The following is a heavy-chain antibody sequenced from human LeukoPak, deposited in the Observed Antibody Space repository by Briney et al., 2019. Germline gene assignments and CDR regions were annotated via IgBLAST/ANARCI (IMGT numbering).Heavy chain of an antibody. V-gene: IGHV3-30-3*01. J-gene: IGHJ1*01. D-gene: IGHD3-10*02. Sequence: PGGSLRLSCAASGFILSRYAMHWVRQAPGKGLEWVAVISYDGSDKKYADSVKGRFTISRDNSKNTLYVQMNSLRAEDTALYYCARDVVRGPYDGYFQYWGQGTLVTVSS. CDR3: ARDVVRGPYDGYFQY. CDR1: GFILSRYA. CDR2: ISYDGSDK.